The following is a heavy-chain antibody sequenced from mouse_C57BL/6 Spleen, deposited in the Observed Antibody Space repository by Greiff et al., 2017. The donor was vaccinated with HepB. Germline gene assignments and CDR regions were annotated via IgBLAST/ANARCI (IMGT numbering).Heavy chain of an antibody. CDR2: IYPGDGDT. V-gene: IGHV1-80*01. CDR1: GYAFSSYW. D-gene: IGHD3-3*01. J-gene: IGHJ4*01. CDR3: ARPGRKNAMDY. Sequence: QVHVKQSGAELVKPGASVKISCKASGYAFSSYWMNWVKQRPGKGLEWIGQIYPGDGDTNYNGKFKGKATLTADKSSSTAYMQLSSLTSEDSAVYFCARPGRKNAMDYWGQGTSVTVSS.